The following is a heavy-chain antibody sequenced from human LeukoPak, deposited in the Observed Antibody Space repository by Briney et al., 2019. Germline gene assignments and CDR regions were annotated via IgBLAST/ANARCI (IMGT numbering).Heavy chain of an antibody. CDR1: GFSFSSYG. V-gene: IGHV3-33*01. D-gene: IGHD5-12*01. CDR2: IWYDGSNK. Sequence: PGRSLRLSCAASGFSFSSYGIHWVRQAPGKGLEWVAIIWYDGSNKYYADSVKGRFTVSRDNSKNTVYLQMNSLRVEDTAVYYCSYSGCDGEESWGQGTLVTVSS. J-gene: IGHJ5*02. CDR3: SYSGCDGEES.